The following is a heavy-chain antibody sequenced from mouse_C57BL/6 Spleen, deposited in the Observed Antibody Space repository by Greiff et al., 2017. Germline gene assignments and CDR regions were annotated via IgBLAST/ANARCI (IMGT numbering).Heavy chain of an antibody. J-gene: IGHJ3*01. D-gene: IGHD3-3*01. Sequence: EVKLVESGGGLVQPGGSLKLSCAASGFTFSDYYMSWVRQTPEKRLEWVAYISNGGGSTYYPDTVKGRFTISRDNAKNTLYLQMSRLKSEDTAMYYCARHSRGRGFADWGQGTLVTVSA. CDR1: GFTFSDYY. CDR2: ISNGGGST. V-gene: IGHV5-12*01. CDR3: ARHSRGRGFAD.